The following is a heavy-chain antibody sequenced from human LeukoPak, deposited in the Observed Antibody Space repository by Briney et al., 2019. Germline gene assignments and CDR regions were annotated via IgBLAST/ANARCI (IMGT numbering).Heavy chain of an antibody. CDR2: IYSGGST. V-gene: IGHV3-53*01. Sequence: GGSLRLSCAASGFTVSSNYMSWVRQAPGKGLEWVSVIYSGGSTYYADSVKGRFTISRDNSKNTLYLQMNSLRAEDTAVYYCARGGGSAASGSQVRVDYMDVWGKGTTVTVSS. CDR3: ARGGGSAASGSQVRVDYMDV. D-gene: IGHD3-10*01. J-gene: IGHJ6*03. CDR1: GFTVSSNY.